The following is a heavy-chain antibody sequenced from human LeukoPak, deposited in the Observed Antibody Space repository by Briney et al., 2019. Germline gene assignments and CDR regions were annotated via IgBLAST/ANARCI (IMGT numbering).Heavy chain of an antibody. J-gene: IGHJ6*02. CDR3: ARDNMVRGVIPPPLYYYYGMDV. D-gene: IGHD3-10*01. Sequence: GGSLRLSCAASGFTFSSYAMHWVRQAPGKGLEWVAVISYDGSNKYYADSVKGRFTISRDNSKNTLYLQMNSLRAEDTAVYYCARDNMVRGVIPPPLYYYYGMDVWGQGTTVTVSS. CDR2: ISYDGSNK. V-gene: IGHV3-30-3*01. CDR1: GFTFSSYA.